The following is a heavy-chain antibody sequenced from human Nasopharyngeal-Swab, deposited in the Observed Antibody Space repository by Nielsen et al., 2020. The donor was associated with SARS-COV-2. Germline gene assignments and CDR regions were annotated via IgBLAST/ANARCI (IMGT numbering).Heavy chain of an antibody. Sequence: WGSLRLSCAASGFTFSSYGMHWVRQAPGKGLEWVAVISYDGSNKYYADSVKGRFTISRDNSKNTLYLQMNSLRAEDTAVYYCAKDGPGAHQVHYYYYCIDVWGQGTTVTVSS. D-gene: IGHD2-2*01. J-gene: IGHJ6*02. CDR1: GFTFSSYG. V-gene: IGHV3-30*18. CDR3: AKDGPGAHQVHYYYYCIDV. CDR2: ISYDGSNK.